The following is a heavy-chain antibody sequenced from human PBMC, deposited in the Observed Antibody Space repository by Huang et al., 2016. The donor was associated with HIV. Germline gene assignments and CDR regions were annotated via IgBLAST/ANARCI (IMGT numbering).Heavy chain of an antibody. J-gene: IGHJ4*02. CDR3: ARAPHYGSGSYYY. CDR1: GGYFSGYY. V-gene: IGHV4-34*01. D-gene: IGHD3-10*01. CDR2: ITHSGST. Sequence: QVQLHQWGAGLLKPSETLSLTCAVYGGYFSGYYLSWIRQPPGKGLEWIGEITHSGSTTYSPSLKGRVTISEETSKNQFSLKLSSVTAADTAVYYWARAPHYGSGSYYYWGQGTLVTVSS.